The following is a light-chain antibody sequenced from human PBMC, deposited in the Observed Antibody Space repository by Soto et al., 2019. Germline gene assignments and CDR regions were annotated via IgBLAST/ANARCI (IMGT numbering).Light chain of an antibody. V-gene: IGKV1-5*01. Sequence: DIQITRFPSTVSASVGDRVTITRRASQSISIWLAWYQQKPGKAPKLLIYDASSLESGVPSRFSGSGSGTEFTLTISSLQPDDFATYYCQQYNSYSQAFGQGTKVGI. CDR3: QQYNSYSQA. CDR1: QSISIW. CDR2: DAS. J-gene: IGKJ1*01.